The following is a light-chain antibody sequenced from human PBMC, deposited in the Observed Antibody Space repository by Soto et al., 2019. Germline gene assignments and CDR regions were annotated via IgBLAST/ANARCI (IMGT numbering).Light chain of an antibody. CDR1: QAISNS. CDR2: AAS. J-gene: IGKJ4*01. CDR3: QKYDSATLT. Sequence: DIQMTQAPSSLSASGGDRVTITCRASQAISNSLAWYQHKPGKVPNLLIYAASTLQSGVPSRFSGSGSGTDFTLTISSLQPEDVATYYCQKYDSATLTFGGGTKVEIK. V-gene: IGKV1-27*01.